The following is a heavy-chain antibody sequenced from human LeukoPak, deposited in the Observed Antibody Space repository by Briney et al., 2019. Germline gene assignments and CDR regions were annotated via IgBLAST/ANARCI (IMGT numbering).Heavy chain of an antibody. CDR1: GYTVTGYY. CDR3: ARASDLYDYVWGSYRYYFDY. Sequence: ASVKVSCKASGYTVTGYYMHWVRQAPGQGLEWMGWINPNSGGTSYAQKFQGRVTMTRDTSISTAYMELSRLRSDDTAVYYCARASDLYDYVWGSYRYYFDYWGQGTLVTVSS. J-gene: IGHJ4*02. CDR2: INPNSGGT. V-gene: IGHV1-2*02. D-gene: IGHD3-16*02.